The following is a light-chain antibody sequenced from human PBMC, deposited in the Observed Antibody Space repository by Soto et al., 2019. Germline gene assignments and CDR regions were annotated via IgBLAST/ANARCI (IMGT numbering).Light chain of an antibody. J-gene: IGLJ6*01. CDR3: CSYAGTFTYV. CDR1: SSEVGDYNY. CDR2: DVT. V-gene: IGLV2-11*01. Sequence: QSALTQPRSVSGSPGQSVTISCTGTSSEVGDYNYVSWYQQHPGKAPKLMIYDVTQRPSGVPDRFSGSKSGNTASLTISGLQAEDEADYHCCSYAGTFTYVFGSGTQLTVL.